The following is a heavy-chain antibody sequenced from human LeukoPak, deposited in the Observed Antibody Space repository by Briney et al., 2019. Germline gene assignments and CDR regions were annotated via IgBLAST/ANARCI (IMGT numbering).Heavy chain of an antibody. V-gene: IGHV3-21*01. CDR3: ARDKARDSSTLGY. Sequence: SGGSLRLSCAASGFTFSSYSMNWVRQAPGKGLEWVSSISSSSSYIYYADSVKGRFTISRDNAKNSLYLQMNSLRAEDTAVYYCARDKARDSSTLGYWGQGTLVTVSS. D-gene: IGHD6-13*01. J-gene: IGHJ4*02. CDR1: GFTFSSYS. CDR2: ISSSSSYI.